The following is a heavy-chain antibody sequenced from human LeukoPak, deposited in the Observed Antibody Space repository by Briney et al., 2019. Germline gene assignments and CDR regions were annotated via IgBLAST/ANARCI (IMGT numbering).Heavy chain of an antibody. CDR1: GYTFTSYG. Sequence: GASVKVSCKASGYTFTSYGISWVRQAPGQGLEWMGWISAYNGNTNYAQKLQGRVTMTTDTSTSTAYMELRSLRSDDPAVYYCARVLPMTTVTTGPLDYWGQGTLVTVSS. CDR2: ISAYNGNT. CDR3: ARVLPMTTVTTGPLDY. D-gene: IGHD4-17*01. J-gene: IGHJ4*02. V-gene: IGHV1-18*01.